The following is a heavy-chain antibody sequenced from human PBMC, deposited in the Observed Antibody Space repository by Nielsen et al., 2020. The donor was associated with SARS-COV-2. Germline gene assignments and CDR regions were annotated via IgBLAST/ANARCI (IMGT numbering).Heavy chain of an antibody. CDR1: GFSFSNYA. CDR2: ISGSAVST. CDR3: ARNGGSGTNAMDV. V-gene: IGHV3-23*01. D-gene: IGHD3-10*01. J-gene: IGHJ6*02. Sequence: GESLKISCEGSGFSFSNYAMSWVRRAPGKGLEWVSVISGSAVSTYYADSVKGRFTISRDNSKKILYLQMNSLRAEDTAVYYCARNGGSGTNAMDVWGQGTTVTVSS.